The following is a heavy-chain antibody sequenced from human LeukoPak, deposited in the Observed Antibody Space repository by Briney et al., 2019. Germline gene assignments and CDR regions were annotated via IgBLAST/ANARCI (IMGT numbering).Heavy chain of an antibody. Sequence: SETLSLTCTASGGSISGYYWSWIRQPPGKGLEWIGYIHYSGYTSYNPSLMSRVTISVDTSKNQFSLKLRSVTAADTAVYYCARSSDTSGFYYYFDYWGQGTLVTVSS. V-gene: IGHV4-59*01. D-gene: IGHD3-22*01. CDR2: IHYSGYT. CDR3: ARSSDTSGFYYYFDY. CDR1: GGSISGYY. J-gene: IGHJ4*02.